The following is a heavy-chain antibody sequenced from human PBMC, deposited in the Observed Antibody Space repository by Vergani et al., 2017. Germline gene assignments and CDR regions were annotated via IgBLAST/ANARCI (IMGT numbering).Heavy chain of an antibody. CDR3: AKDVRSPGIAVAGTGGDWFDP. V-gene: IGHV3-23*01. CDR2: ISGSGGST. Sequence: EVQLLESGGGLVQPGGSLRLSCAASGFTFSSYAMSWVRQAPGKGLEWVSAISGSGGSTYYADSVKGRFTISRDNSKNTLYLQMNSLRAEDTAVYYCAKDVRSPGIAVAGTGGDWFDPWGQGTLVTVSS. CDR1: GFTFSSYA. J-gene: IGHJ5*02. D-gene: IGHD6-19*01.